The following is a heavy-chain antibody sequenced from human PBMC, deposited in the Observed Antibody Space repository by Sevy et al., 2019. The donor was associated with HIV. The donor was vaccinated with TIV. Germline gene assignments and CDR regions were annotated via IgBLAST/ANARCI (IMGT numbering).Heavy chain of an antibody. V-gene: IGHV3-21*01. D-gene: IGHD3-3*01. Sequence: LGGSLRLSCAASGFTFSSYSMNWVRQAPGKGLEWVSSISSSSSYIYYADSVKGRFTISRDNAKNSLYLQMNSLRAEDTAVYYCVRGDNLSYYDFWSGYYTDWFDPWGQGTLVTVSS. J-gene: IGHJ5*02. CDR1: GFTFSSYS. CDR2: ISSSSSYI. CDR3: VRGDNLSYYDFWSGYYTDWFDP.